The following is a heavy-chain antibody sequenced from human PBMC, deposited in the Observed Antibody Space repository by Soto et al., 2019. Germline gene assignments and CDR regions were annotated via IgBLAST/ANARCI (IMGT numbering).Heavy chain of an antibody. D-gene: IGHD6-13*01. CDR2: IWHSGTT. V-gene: IGHV4-4*02. J-gene: IGHJ4*02. CDR3: ARHIAVAGTTGFDY. CDR1: GGSMDTNW. Sequence: PSETLSLTCAVSGGSMDTNWWGWVRQPPGKGLEWIGEIWHSGTTNYNPSLTSRGTISLDKSKYQFSLRLNFVTAADTAVYYCARHIAVAGTTGFDYLGQGTLVTVSS.